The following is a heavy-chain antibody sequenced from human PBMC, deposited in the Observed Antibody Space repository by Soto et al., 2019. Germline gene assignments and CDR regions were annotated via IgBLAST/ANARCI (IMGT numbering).Heavy chain of an antibody. J-gene: IGHJ6*02. CDR1: GGTFSSYA. V-gene: IGHV1-69*01. CDR2: IIPIFGTA. D-gene: IGHD2-21*02. CDR3: ARPYCGGDCYYYYYYGMDV. Sequence: QVQLVQSGAEVKKPGSSVKVSCKASGGTFSSYAISWVRQAPGQGLEWMGGIIPIFGTANYAQKFQGRVTITADESTSTAYMELSSLRSEYTAVYYCARPYCGGDCYYYYYYGMDVWCQGTTVTVSS.